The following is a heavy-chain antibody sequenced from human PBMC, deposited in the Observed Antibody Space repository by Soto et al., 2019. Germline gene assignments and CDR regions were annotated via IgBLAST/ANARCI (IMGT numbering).Heavy chain of an antibody. D-gene: IGHD6-6*01. CDR2: IYDSGRT. V-gene: IGHV4-59*01. Sequence: SETLFLTCTVSGGSISGYYWSWIRQPPGKGLEWIGFIYDSGRTNYNPSLKSRVTISEDTSKNQFSLRLTSVTAADTAIYYCARDGHTSSSLAFDFWGPGTMVTVSS. CDR3: ARDGHTSSSLAFDF. J-gene: IGHJ3*01. CDR1: GGSISGYY.